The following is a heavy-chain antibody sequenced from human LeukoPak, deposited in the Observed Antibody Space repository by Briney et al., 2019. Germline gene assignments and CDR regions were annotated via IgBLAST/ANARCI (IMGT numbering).Heavy chain of an antibody. CDR3: ARDRAWAFDI. Sequence: GGSLRLSCAASGFSFSTYSMNWVRQAPGKGLEWVSYISTSNTYYADPVKGRFTISRDSAKNSLYLQMNSLRDEDTAVYYCARDRAWAFDIWGQGTMVTVSS. V-gene: IGHV3-48*02. CDR2: ISTSNT. D-gene: IGHD3-10*01. J-gene: IGHJ3*02. CDR1: GFSFSTYS.